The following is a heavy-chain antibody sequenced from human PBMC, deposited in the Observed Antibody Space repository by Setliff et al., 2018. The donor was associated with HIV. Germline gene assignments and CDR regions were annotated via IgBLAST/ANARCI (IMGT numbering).Heavy chain of an antibody. J-gene: IGHJ6*03. V-gene: IGHV4-4*07. CDR2: IYTSGST. Sequence: SETLSLTCTVSGGSISSYYWSWIRQPAGKGLEWIGHIYTSGSTNYNPSLKSRVTMSVDTSKNQFSLRLSSVAAADTAVYYCARDVPWGDYYYYMDVWGKGTTVTVSS. CDR3: ARDVPWGDYYYYMDV. CDR1: GGSISSYY. D-gene: IGHD3-16*01.